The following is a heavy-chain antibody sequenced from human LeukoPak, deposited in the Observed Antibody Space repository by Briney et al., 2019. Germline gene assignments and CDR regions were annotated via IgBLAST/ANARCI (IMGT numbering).Heavy chain of an antibody. D-gene: IGHD6-19*01. Sequence: GGSLRLSCAASGFTFSSYSMNWVRQAPGKGLEWVSVIYSSGTTYYADSVKGRFTISRDDSKNTLYLQMNSLRAEDTAVYYCARGRSGWYVFDYWGQGTLVTVSS. J-gene: IGHJ4*02. CDR2: IYSSGTT. CDR3: ARGRSGWYVFDY. CDR1: GFTFSSYS. V-gene: IGHV3-53*01.